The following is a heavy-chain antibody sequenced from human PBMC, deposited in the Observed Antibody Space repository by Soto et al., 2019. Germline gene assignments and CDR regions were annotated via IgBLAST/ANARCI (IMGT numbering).Heavy chain of an antibody. D-gene: IGHD5-12*01. CDR2: MNPNSGNT. CDR3: ARGGPRGWLRNRAKPIDY. Sequence: QVQLVQSGAEVKKPGASVKVSCKASGYTFTSYDINWVRQATGQGLEWMGWMNPNSGNTGYAQKFQGRVTMTRNTSLSTAYMELSSLRSEDTAVYYCARGGPRGWLRNRAKPIDYWGQGTLVTVSS. J-gene: IGHJ4*02. CDR1: GYTFTSYD. V-gene: IGHV1-8*01.